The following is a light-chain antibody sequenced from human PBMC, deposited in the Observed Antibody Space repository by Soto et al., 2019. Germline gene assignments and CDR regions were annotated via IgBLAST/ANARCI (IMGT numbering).Light chain of an antibody. CDR1: QSVSSNY. V-gene: IGKV3-20*01. CDR3: QQYGNLPWT. CDR2: GAS. J-gene: IGKJ1*01. Sequence: EIVLTQSPGTLSLSPGERATLSCRASQSVSSNYLAWYQQKSGQAPRLLIYGASSRATGIPDSFSGSGSGTDFPLTISRLEPEDFAVYYCQQYGNLPWTFGQGTKVEIK.